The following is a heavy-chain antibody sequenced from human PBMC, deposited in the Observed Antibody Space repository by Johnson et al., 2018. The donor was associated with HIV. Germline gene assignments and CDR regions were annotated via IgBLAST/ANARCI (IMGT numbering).Heavy chain of an antibody. CDR1: GFTVSSNY. CDR3: ARDPLTGTGSWDSFYI. V-gene: IGHV3-66*02. J-gene: IGHJ3*02. CDR2: RDSGGTT. Sequence: VQLVESGGGVVQPGGSLRLSCAASGFTVSSNYMSWVRQAPGKGLEWVSLRDSGGTTYYADSVKGRFTISRDNYKNTHYLQMNSLRTEDTAVYYCARDPLTGTGSWDSFYIWGQGTMVTVSS. D-gene: IGHD3/OR15-3a*01.